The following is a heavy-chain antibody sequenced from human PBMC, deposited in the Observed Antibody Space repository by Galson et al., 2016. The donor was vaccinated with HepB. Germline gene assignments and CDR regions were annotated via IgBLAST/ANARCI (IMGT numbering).Heavy chain of an antibody. D-gene: IGHD3-10*01. Sequence: PALVKPTQTLTLTCSFSGFSLNSHGMRVSWIRQPPGKTLEWLARIDWDDDKFYNTSLNTRLTISKDTSKNQVVLTMTNMDPVDTATYYCAREYGSGPLDVWGTGTTVTVSS. CDR2: IDWDDDK. V-gene: IGHV2-70*04. J-gene: IGHJ6*04. CDR1: GFSLNSHGMR. CDR3: AREYGSGPLDV.